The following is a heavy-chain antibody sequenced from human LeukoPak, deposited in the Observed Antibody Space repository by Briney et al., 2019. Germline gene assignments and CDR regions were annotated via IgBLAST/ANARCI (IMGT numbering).Heavy chain of an antibody. CDR2: INPNSGGT. CDR1: GYTFTDYY. V-gene: IGHV1-2*02. CDR3: ARTHTAMKALDY. Sequence: ASVKVSRKASGYTFTDYYMHWVRQAPGQGLEWMGWINPNSGGTNYAQKFQGRVTMTRDTSISTAYMDLSRLRSDDTAVYYCARTHTAMKALDYWGQGTLVTVSS. J-gene: IGHJ4*02. D-gene: IGHD5-18*01.